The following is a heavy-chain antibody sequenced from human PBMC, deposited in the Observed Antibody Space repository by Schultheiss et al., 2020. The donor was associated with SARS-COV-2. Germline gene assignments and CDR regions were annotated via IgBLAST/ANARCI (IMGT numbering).Heavy chain of an antibody. J-gene: IGHJ6*03. CDR2: IYPYDSDT. V-gene: IGHV5-51*01. D-gene: IGHD1-1*01. CDR3: ARLQDYYYYMDV. Sequence: GGSLRLSCKGSGYSFTSYWIGWVRQMPGKGLEWMGIIYPYDSDTRYSPSFQGHVSISADRSINTAYLQWSSLKASDTAMYYCARLQDYYYYMDVWGKGTTVTVSS. CDR1: GYSFTSYW.